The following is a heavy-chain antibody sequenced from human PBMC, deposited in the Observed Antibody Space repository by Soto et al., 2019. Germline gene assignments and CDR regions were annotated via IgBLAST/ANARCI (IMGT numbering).Heavy chain of an antibody. Sequence: LETLSLTCAVYGGSFSGYYWSWIRQPPGKGLEWIGEINHSGSTNYNPSLKSRVTISVDTSKNQFSLKLSSVTAADTAVYYCARDRIGAAVERWGQGTLVTVSS. CDR1: GGSFSGYY. D-gene: IGHD6-13*01. V-gene: IGHV4-34*01. J-gene: IGHJ4*02. CDR3: ARDRIGAAVER. CDR2: INHSGST.